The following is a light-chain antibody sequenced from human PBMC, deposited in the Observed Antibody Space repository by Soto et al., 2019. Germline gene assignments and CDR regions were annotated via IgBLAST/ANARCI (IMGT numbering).Light chain of an antibody. V-gene: IGKV1-39*01. J-gene: IGKJ5*01. Sequence: DIQMTQSPSSLSASVGDRVTITCRASQSISSYLNWYQQKPGKAPKLLIYAASSLQSGVPSRFSGSGSGTDFTLTISSLQPEDFATYYCQQSYRTPRLITFGQGTRLEIK. CDR2: AAS. CDR3: QQSYRTPRLIT. CDR1: QSISSY.